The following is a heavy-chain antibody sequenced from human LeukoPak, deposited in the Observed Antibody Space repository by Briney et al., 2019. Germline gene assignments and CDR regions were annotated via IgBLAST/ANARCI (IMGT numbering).Heavy chain of an antibody. D-gene: IGHD2/OR15-2a*01. CDR2: ISYDGSNK. CDR3: SRGGFSHGFEM. J-gene: IGHJ3*02. Sequence: GRSLRLSCAASGFTFSSYAMHWVRQAPGKGLEWVAVISYDGSNKYYADSVKGRFTISRDNAKNTLYLEMNSLRAEDTAVYYCSRGGFSHGFEMWGPGTLVAVSS. CDR1: GFTFSSYA. V-gene: IGHV3-30-3*01.